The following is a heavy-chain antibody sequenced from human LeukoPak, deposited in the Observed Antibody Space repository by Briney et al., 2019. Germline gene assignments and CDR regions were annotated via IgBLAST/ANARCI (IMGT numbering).Heavy chain of an antibody. CDR2: ISYDGSNK. CDR1: GFTFSSYA. J-gene: IGHJ6*02. V-gene: IGHV3-30-3*01. D-gene: IGHD2-2*01. Sequence: GGSLRLSCAASGFTFSSYAMHWVRQAPSKGLEWVAVISYDGSNKYYADSVKGRFTISRDNSKNTLYLQMNSLRAEDTAVYYCAREGVVVPAAIRGMDVWGQGTTVTVSS. CDR3: AREGVVVPAAIRGMDV.